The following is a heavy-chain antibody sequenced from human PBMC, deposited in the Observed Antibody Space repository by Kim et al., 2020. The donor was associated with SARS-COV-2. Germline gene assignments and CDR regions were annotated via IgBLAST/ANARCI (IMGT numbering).Heavy chain of an antibody. D-gene: IGHD3-10*01. V-gene: IGHV3-23*01. CDR2: ISGSGGST. Sequence: GGSLRLSCAASGFTFSSYAMSWVRQAPGKGLEWVSAISGSGGSTYYADSVKGRFTISRDNSKNTLYLQMNSLRAEDTAVYYCAKAGLLWFGEPTLNDYWGQGTLVTVSS. J-gene: IGHJ4*02. CDR1: GFTFSSYA. CDR3: AKAGLLWFGEPTLNDY.